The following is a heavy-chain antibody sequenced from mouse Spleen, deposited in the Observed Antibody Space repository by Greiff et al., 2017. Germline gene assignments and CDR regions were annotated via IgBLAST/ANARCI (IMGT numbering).Heavy chain of an antibody. CDR2: ISSGGSYT. CDR1: GFTFSSYA. V-gene: IGHV5-9-3*01. J-gene: IGHJ2*01. CDR3: ARDGYLDY. Sequence: EVQGVESGGGLVKPGGSLKLSCAASGFTFSSYAMSWVRQSPEKRLEWVATISSGGSYTYYPDSVKGRVTIPRANATYTLYLRMSSLRSEDTAMYYCARDGYLDYWGQGTTLTVSS. D-gene: IGHD2-3*01.